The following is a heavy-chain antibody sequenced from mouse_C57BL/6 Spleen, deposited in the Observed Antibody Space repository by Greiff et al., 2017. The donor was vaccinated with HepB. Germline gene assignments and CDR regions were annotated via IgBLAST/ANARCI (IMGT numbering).Heavy chain of an antibody. CDR3: ARHTTTVVATGYFDV. CDR2: ISSGGSYT. J-gene: IGHJ1*03. Sequence: EVKVVESGGDLVKPGGSLKLSCAASGFTFSSYGMSWVRQTPDKRLEWVATISSGGSYTYYPDSVKGRFTISRDNAKNTLYLQMSSLKSEDTAMYYCARHTTTVVATGYFDVWGTGTTVTVSS. V-gene: IGHV5-6*01. CDR1: GFTFSSYG. D-gene: IGHD1-1*01.